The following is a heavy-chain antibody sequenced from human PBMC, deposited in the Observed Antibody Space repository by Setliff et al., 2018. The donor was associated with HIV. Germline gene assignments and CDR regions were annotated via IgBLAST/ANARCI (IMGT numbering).Heavy chain of an antibody. J-gene: IGHJ4*02. CDR1: GDSISSGSYF. CDR3: TREGRGDPAMATTRIDY. CDR2: IYYTGLA. D-gene: IGHD1-1*01. V-gene: IGHV4-39*02. Sequence: SETLSLTCSVSGDSISSGSYFWGWIRQTPGKGLEWIGNIYYTGLAYYNPSLKSRVTISLDTSKTHFFLNLTSLTDADTAVYFCTREGRGDPAMATTRIDYWGQGKLVTVS.